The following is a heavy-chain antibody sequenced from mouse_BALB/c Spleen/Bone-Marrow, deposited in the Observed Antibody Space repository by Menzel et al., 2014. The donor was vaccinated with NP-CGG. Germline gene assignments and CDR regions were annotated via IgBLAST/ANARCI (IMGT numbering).Heavy chain of an antibody. CDR2: IDPSDSET. Sequence: QVQLKESGPQLVRPGASVKISCKASGYSFTSYWMHWVKQRPGQGLEWIGVIDPSDSETRLNQKFKDKATLTVDKSSSTAYMQLSSPTSEDSAVYYCARDGITTATYYYAMDYWGQGTSVTVSS. CDR3: ARDGITTATYYYAMDY. J-gene: IGHJ4*01. CDR1: GYSFTSYW. D-gene: IGHD1-2*01. V-gene: IGHV1S126*01.